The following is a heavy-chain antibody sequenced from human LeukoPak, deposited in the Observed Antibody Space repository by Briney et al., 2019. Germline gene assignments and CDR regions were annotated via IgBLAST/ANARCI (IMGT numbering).Heavy chain of an antibody. CDR3: ARDYKLLLWFGEPTPVFDY. CDR2: ISYDGSNK. CDR1: GFTFSSYG. V-gene: IGHV3-30*03. J-gene: IGHJ4*02. Sequence: GGSLRLSCAASGFTFSSYGMHWVRQAPGKGLEWVAVISYDGSNKYYADSVKGRFTISRDNSKNTLYLQMNSLRAEDTAVYYCARDYKLLLWFGEPTPVFDYWGQGTLVTVSS. D-gene: IGHD3-10*01.